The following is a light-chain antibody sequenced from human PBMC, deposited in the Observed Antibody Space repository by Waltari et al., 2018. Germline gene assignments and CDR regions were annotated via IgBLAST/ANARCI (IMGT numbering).Light chain of an antibody. V-gene: IGKV3-15*01. Sequence: EIVMTQSPAILSASPGERATLSCRASQSVSTNLAWYQQKPGQAPRLRIYGASTRATGIPDRFIGSGSGTEFTLTISSLQSEDFVVYSCQQYNDWPRTFGQGTKVEIK. J-gene: IGKJ1*01. CDR2: GAS. CDR3: QQYNDWPRT. CDR1: QSVSTN.